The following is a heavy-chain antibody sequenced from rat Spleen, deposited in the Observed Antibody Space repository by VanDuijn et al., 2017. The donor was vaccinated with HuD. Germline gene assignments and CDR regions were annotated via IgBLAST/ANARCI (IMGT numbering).Heavy chain of an antibody. Sequence: EVQLVESDGGLVQPGRSLKLSCAASGFTFNDYYMAWVRQAPTKGLEWVATINYDGSSTNYRDSVKGRFTISRDNAKSTLYLQMDSLKSEDTATYDCARSVFDYWGQGVMVTVSS. V-gene: IGHV5-7*01. J-gene: IGHJ2*01. CDR1: GFTFNDYY. CDR3: ARSVFDY. CDR2: INYDGSST.